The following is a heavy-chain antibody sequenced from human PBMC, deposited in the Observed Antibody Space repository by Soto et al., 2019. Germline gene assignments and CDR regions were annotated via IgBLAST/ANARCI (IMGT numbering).Heavy chain of an antibody. Sequence: SETLSLTCSVSGVSIISHYWSWIRQPPGKGLEWIGYIHYTGSTDYTPSLKSRVTTSVDTSKNQFSLKLSSVTAAEPAVYYCARHYAVVLYHFDYWGLGTLVTVSS. CDR1: GVSIISHY. D-gene: IGHD2-15*01. CDR2: IHYTGST. V-gene: IGHV4-59*08. J-gene: IGHJ4*02. CDR3: ARHYAVVLYHFDY.